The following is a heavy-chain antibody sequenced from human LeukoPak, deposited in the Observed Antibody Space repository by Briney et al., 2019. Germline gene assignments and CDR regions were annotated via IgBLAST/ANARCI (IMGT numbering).Heavy chain of an antibody. CDR1: GFTVSSYY. J-gene: IGHJ4*02. CDR3: ARGIDY. CDR2: IYTGGGR. Sequence: GGSLRLSRAASGFTVSSYYMNWVRQAPGKELEWVSVIYTGGGRYYADSVRGRFTISRDTSKNMVFLQMNSLRVEDTAVYYCARGIDYWGRGTLVTVSS. V-gene: IGHV3-53*01.